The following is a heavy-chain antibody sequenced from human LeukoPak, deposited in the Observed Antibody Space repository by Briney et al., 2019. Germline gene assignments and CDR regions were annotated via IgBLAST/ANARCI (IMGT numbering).Heavy chain of an antibody. CDR2: INRNGGAT. D-gene: IGHD5-18*01. V-gene: IGHV3-20*04. J-gene: IGHJ4*02. CDR1: AFTFDDYG. Sequence: GGSLRLSCAASAFTFDDYGMRWVRQAPGKRLEWVSGINRNGGATGYSDSVKGRFTISRDNAKNSLFLQMSSLRVEDTAVYYCAKDQARGYSYGLDYWGQGTLVTVSS. CDR3: AKDQARGYSYGLDY.